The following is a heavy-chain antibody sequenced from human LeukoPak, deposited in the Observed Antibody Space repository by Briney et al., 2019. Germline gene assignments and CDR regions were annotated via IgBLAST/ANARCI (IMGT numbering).Heavy chain of an antibody. CDR1: GFTFSSYG. V-gene: IGHV3-30*02. J-gene: IGHJ4*02. CDR3: ARDLEGSGSFYRPSYDY. CDR2: IRYDGSNK. Sequence: GGSLRLSCAASGFTFSSYGMHWVRQAPGKGLEWVAFIRYDGSNKYYADSVKGRFTISRDNSKNTLYLHVNSLRAEDTAVYYCARDLEGSGSFYRPSYDYWGQGTLVTVSS. D-gene: IGHD3-10*01.